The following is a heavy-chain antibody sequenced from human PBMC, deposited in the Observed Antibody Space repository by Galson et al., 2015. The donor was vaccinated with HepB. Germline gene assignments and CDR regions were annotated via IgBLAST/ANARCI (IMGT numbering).Heavy chain of an antibody. Sequence: QSGAEVKKPGESLKISCKGSGSSFTSYWIGWVRQMPGKGLEWMGIIYPGDSDTRYSPSFQGQVTISADKSISTAYLQWSSLKASDTAMYYCARSDCSGGSCYSSYFDYWGQGTLVTVSS. V-gene: IGHV5-51*01. D-gene: IGHD2-15*01. CDR1: GSSFTSYW. J-gene: IGHJ4*02. CDR2: IYPGDSDT. CDR3: ARSDCSGGSCYSSYFDY.